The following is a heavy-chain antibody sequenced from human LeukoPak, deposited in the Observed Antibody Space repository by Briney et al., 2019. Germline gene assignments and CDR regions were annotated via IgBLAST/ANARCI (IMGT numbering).Heavy chain of an antibody. V-gene: IGHV4-59*02. J-gene: IGHJ4*02. CDR1: GDSVTGYF. D-gene: IGHD2-15*01. CDR3: VIGVGWQPDY. Sequence: SETLSLTCIVFGDSVTGYFLNWVRQPPGKGLEWIGHIYKIGTTNYNPSLKSRLTISADTSKNQFSLQLRSVTAADTAEYYCVIGVGWQPDYWGQGALVTVSS. CDR2: IYKIGTT.